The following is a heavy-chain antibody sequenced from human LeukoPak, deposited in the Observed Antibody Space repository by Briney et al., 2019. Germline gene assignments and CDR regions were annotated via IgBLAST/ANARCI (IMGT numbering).Heavy chain of an antibody. CDR3: ARTLGYSSGWYSEPSPSWFDP. Sequence: SVKVSCKASGGTFSSYAISWVRQAPGQGLEWMGGIIPIFGTANYAQKFRGRVTITADESTSTAYMELSSLRSEDTAVYYCARTLGYSSGWYSEPSPSWFDPWGQGTLVTVSP. CDR1: GGTFSSYA. CDR2: IIPIFGTA. D-gene: IGHD6-19*01. J-gene: IGHJ5*02. V-gene: IGHV1-69*13.